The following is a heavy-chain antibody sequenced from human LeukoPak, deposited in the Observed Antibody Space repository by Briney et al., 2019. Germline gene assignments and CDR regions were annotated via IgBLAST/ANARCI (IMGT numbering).Heavy chain of an antibody. J-gene: IGHJ3*02. CDR1: GFTFSSYW. Sequence: GGSLRLSCAASGFTFSSYWMSWVRQAPGKGLEWVANIKQDGSEKYYVDSVKGRFTISRDNAKNSLYLQMNSLRAEDTAVYYCARPRLPPPLDAFDIWGQGTMVTVSS. D-gene: IGHD2-15*01. CDR3: ARPRLPPPLDAFDI. CDR2: IKQDGSEK. V-gene: IGHV3-7*01.